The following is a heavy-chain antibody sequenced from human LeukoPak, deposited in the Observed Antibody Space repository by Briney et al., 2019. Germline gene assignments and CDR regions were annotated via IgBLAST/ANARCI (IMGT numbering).Heavy chain of an antibody. D-gene: IGHD3-22*01. Sequence: ASVKVSCKASGYTFTGDSLHWVRQAPGQGLEWMGTINPNSGDTNYAQNLQGRVTLTRDTSINTAYMELSSLRSDDTAVYYCARNPPASRVITGYFDYWGQGTLVTVSS. CDR2: INPNSGDT. V-gene: IGHV1-2*02. CDR3: ARNPPASRVITGYFDY. CDR1: GYTFTGDS. J-gene: IGHJ4*02.